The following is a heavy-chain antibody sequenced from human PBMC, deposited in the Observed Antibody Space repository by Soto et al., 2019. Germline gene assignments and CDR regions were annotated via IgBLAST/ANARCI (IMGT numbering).Heavy chain of an antibody. CDR1: GFTVSSSNY. CDR3: HGYGY. Sequence: EVQLVESGGGLIQPGGSLRLSCVVSGFTVSSSNYMSWVSQAPGKGLEWVSVIYTGGTTYYADSVKGRFTISRDNSKNTLYLQMNSLRAEDTAVYYCHGYGYWGQGTLVTVSS. D-gene: IGHD5-12*01. CDR2: IYTGGTT. V-gene: IGHV3-53*01. J-gene: IGHJ4*02.